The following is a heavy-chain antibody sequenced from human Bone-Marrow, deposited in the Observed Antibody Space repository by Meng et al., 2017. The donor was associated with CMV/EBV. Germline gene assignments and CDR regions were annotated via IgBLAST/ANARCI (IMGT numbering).Heavy chain of an antibody. CDR3: ARGYCSSTSCYRGYGMDV. V-gene: IGHV4-34*01. D-gene: IGHD2-2*02. CDR1: GGSFSGYY. CDR2: INHSGST. J-gene: IGHJ6*02. Sequence: SETLSLTCAVYGGSFSGYYWSWIRQPPGKGLEWIGEINHSGSTNYNPSLKSRVTISVDTSKNQFSLKLSSVTAADTAVYYCARGYCSSTSCYRGYGMDVWGQGTTVTVSS.